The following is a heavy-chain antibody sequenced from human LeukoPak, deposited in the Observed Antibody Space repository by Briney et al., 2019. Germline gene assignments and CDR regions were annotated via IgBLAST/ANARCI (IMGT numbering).Heavy chain of an antibody. V-gene: IGHV1-8*01. CDR3: ARGRRQWLVLGAFDI. CDR1: GCTFSSYD. Sequence: ASVKVSCKASGCTFSSYDVNWVRQATGQGLEWMGWMNPNSGNTGYAQKFQGRVTMTRNTSISTAYMELSSLRSEDTAVYYCARGRRQWLVLGAFDIWGQGTMVTVSS. CDR2: MNPNSGNT. J-gene: IGHJ3*02. D-gene: IGHD6-19*01.